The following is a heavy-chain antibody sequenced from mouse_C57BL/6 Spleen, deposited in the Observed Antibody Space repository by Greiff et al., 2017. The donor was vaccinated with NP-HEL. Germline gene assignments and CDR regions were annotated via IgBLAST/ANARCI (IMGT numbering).Heavy chain of an antibody. Sequence: QVQLKESGAELAKPGASVKLSCKASGYTFTSYWMHWVKQRPGQGLEWIGYINPSSGYTKYNQKFKDKATLTADKSTSTAYMQLSSLTYEDSAVYYCASSTFTAMDYWGQGTSVTVSS. CDR2: INPSSGYT. D-gene: IGHD2-12*01. CDR3: ASSTFTAMDY. J-gene: IGHJ4*01. V-gene: IGHV1-7*01. CDR1: GYTFTSYW.